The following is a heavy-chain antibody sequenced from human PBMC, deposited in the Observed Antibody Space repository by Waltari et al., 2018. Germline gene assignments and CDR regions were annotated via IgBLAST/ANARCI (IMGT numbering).Heavy chain of an antibody. D-gene: IGHD5-12*01. CDR1: GGSISSYS. J-gene: IGHJ1*01. Sequence: QVQLQESGPGLVKPSETLSLTCPVSGGSISSYSWSWIRQPPGKGLEWIGYIYYSGSTNYNPSLKSRVTISVDTSKNQFSLKLSSVTAADTAVYYCARVREGLSGYPEYFQHWGQGTLVTVSS. CDR3: ARVREGLSGYPEYFQH. V-gene: IGHV4-59*01. CDR2: IYYSGST.